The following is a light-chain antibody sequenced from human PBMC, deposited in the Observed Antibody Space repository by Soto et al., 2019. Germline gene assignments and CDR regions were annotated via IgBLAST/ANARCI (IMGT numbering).Light chain of an antibody. CDR2: DVS. V-gene: IGLV2-11*01. CDR1: SSDVGAYDY. CDR3: CSYAGFYTV. J-gene: IGLJ2*01. Sequence: QSVLTQPRSVSGSPGQSVTISCTGTSSDVGAYDYVSWYQHHPGKAPKLLIYDVSQRPSGVPDRFSGSKSGNAASLTISGLQAGDEADYYCCSYAGFYTVFGGGTKVTVL.